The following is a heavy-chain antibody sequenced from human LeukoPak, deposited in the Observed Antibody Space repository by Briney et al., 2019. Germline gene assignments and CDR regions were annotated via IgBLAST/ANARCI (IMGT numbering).Heavy chain of an antibody. CDR1: GFTFSLYE. D-gene: IGHD3-22*01. CDR3: AREIEAFDI. Sequence: GGSLRLSCAASGFTFSLYEMNWVRQAPVKGLEWVSYISGGGETRYYADSGKGRFTISRDNSKNTLYLQMNSLRAEDTAIYYCAREIEAFDIWGQGTMVTVSS. J-gene: IGHJ3*02. V-gene: IGHV3-48*03. CDR2: ISGGGETR.